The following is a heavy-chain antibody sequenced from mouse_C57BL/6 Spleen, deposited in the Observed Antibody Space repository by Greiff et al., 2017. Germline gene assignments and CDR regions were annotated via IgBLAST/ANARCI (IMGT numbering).Heavy chain of an antibody. V-gene: IGHV1-64*01. Sequence: IQLQQPGAELVKPGASVKLSCKASGYTFTSYWMHWVKQRPGQGLEWIGMIHPNSGSTNYNEKFKSKATLTVDKSSSTAYMQLSSLTSEDSAVYYCARGASRYYFDYWGQGTTLTVSS. CDR2: IHPNSGST. CDR3: ARGASRYYFDY. D-gene: IGHD1-1*01. CDR1: GYTFTSYW. J-gene: IGHJ2*01.